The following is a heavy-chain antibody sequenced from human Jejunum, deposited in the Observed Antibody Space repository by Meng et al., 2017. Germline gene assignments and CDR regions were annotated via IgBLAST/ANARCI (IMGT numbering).Heavy chain of an antibody. J-gene: IGHJ4*02. V-gene: IGHV3-49*04. D-gene: IGHD3-10*01. CDR2: IRSNAYGATT. CDR3: TRDLNPSGSFYRGDY. CDR1: GFTFRDYA. Sequence: GESLKISCTTSGFTFRDYALSWVRQAPGKGLEWVGLIRSNAYGATTEYAASVKGRFNISRDDSQSLLYLQMNSLTTEDTAVYYCTRDLNPSGSFYRGDYWGQGTLVTVSS.